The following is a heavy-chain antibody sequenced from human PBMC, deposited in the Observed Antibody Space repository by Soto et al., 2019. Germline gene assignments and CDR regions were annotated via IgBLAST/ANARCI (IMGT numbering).Heavy chain of an antibody. D-gene: IGHD3-22*01. CDR2: IYYSGST. J-gene: IGHJ4*02. Sequence: SETLSLTCTVSGGSISSYYWSWIRQPPGKGLEWIGYIYYSGSTNYNPSLKSRVTISVDTSKNQFSLKLSSVTAADTAVYYCARGFSYYYDSSGYYFDYWGQGTLVTVSS. V-gene: IGHV4-59*01. CDR1: GGSISSYY. CDR3: ARGFSYYYDSSGYYFDY.